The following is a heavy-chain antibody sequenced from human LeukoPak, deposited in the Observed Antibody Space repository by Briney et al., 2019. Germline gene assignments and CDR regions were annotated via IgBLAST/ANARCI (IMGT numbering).Heavy chain of an antibody. Sequence: PGGSLRLSCAASGFTFSSYWMHWVRQAPGKGLVWVSRINSDGSSTSYADSVKGRFTISRDNAKNSLYLQMNSLRAEDTAVYYCARFGVVISIDYWGQGTLVTVSS. V-gene: IGHV3-74*01. CDR1: GFTFSSYW. D-gene: IGHD3-3*01. J-gene: IGHJ4*02. CDR3: ARFGVVISIDY. CDR2: INSDGSST.